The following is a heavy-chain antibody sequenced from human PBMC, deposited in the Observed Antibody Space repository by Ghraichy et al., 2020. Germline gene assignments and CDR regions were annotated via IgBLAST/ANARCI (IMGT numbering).Heavy chain of an antibody. CDR1: GYSFTSYS. Sequence: ASVKVSCKASGYSFTSYSMHWVRQAPGQRLEWMGRINAGNGNTKYSQKFQGRVTITRDTSASTAYMEVSSLRSEDTAVYYCAREGFDPWGQGTLVTVSS. CDR3: AREGFDP. CDR2: INAGNGNT. V-gene: IGHV1-3*01. J-gene: IGHJ5*02.